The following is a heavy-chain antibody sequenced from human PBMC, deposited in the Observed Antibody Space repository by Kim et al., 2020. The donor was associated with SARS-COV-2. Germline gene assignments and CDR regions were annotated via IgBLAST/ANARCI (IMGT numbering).Heavy chain of an antibody. D-gene: IGHD1-1*01. CDR3: AVSGLNWNFDY. V-gene: IGHV4-39*01. Sequence: SETLSLTCTVSGGSISSNSYYWGWIRQPPGKGLEWIESIYYTGSTYYNPSLKSRVTISVDTSKNQFSLKLRSVTVADTAVYYCAVSGLNWNFDYWGQGTLIAVSS. CDR1: GGSISSNSYY. CDR2: IYYTGST. J-gene: IGHJ4*02.